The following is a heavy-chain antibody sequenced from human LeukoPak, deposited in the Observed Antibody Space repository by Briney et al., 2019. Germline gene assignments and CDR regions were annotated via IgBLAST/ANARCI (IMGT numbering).Heavy chain of an antibody. J-gene: IGHJ4*02. D-gene: IGHD5-18*01. CDR1: GFTFSSYA. V-gene: IGHV3-30*04. CDR3: ARDRDTGPDY. Sequence: GGSLRLSCAASGFTFSSYAMHWVRQAPGKGLEGVAVISYDGSNKYYADSVKGRFTISRDNSKNTPYLQMNSLRAEDTAVYYCARDRDTGPDYWGQGTLVTVSS. CDR2: ISYDGSNK.